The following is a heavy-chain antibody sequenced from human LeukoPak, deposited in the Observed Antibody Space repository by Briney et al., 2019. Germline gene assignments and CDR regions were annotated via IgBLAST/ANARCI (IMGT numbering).Heavy chain of an antibody. J-gene: IGHJ5*02. D-gene: IGHD3-10*01. CDR2: INPNSGGT. CDR3: ARGITMVRGVIGGNWFDP. V-gene: IGHV1-2*02. Sequence: ASVKVSCKASGYTFTSYYMHWVRQAPGQGLEWMGWINPNSGGTNYAQKFQGRVTMTRDTSISTAYMELSRLRSDDTAVYYCARGITMVRGVIGGNWFDPWGQGTLVTVSS. CDR1: GYTFTSYY.